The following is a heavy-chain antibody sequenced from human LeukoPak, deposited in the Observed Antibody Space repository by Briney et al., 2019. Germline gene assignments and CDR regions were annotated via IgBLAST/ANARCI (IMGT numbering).Heavy chain of an antibody. D-gene: IGHD3-10*01. CDR2: ISYDGSNE. Sequence: GRSLRLSCAASGFIFSSYAMHWVRQAPGKGLEWVAVISYDGSNEYYADSVKGRFTISRDNSKNTLYLQMNSLRAEDTAVYYCAKIPLWFGELLSPFDYWGQGTLVTVSS. J-gene: IGHJ4*02. CDR1: GFIFSSYA. CDR3: AKIPLWFGELLSPFDY. V-gene: IGHV3-30-3*02.